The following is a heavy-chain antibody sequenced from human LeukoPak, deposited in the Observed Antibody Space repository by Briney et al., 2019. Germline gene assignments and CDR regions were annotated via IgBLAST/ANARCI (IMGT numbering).Heavy chain of an antibody. CDR2: INHSGST. Sequence: SETLSLTCTVSGGSISSSSYYWGWIRQPPGKGLEWIGEINHSGSTNYNPSLKSRVTISVDTSKNQFSLKLSSVTAADTAVYYCARARYGSGSYHYMDVWGKGTTVTISS. CDR1: GGSISSSSYY. J-gene: IGHJ6*03. D-gene: IGHD3-10*01. CDR3: ARARYGSGSYHYMDV. V-gene: IGHV4-39*07.